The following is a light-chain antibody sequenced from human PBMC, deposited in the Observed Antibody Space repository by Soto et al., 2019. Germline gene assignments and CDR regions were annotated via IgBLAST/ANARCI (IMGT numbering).Light chain of an antibody. CDR3: QQSYSTPYT. CDR2: AAS. J-gene: IGKJ2*01. V-gene: IGKV1-39*01. Sequence: ASQSISSYLNWYQQKPGKAPKLLIYAASSLQSGVPSRFSGSVSGTDFTLTISSLQPEDFATYYCQQSYSTPYTFGQGTKLEIK. CDR1: QSISSY.